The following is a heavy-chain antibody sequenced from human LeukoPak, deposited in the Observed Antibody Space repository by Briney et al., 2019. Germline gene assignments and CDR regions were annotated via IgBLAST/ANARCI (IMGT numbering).Heavy chain of an antibody. CDR1: GGSISNYY. CDR3: ARESMGYYFDY. Sequence: KSSETLSLTCTVSGGSISNYYWSWIRQPPGKGLEWIGYIYYSGSTNYNPSLKSRVTISVDTSKNQFSLQLSSVTAADTAMYYCARESMGYYFDYWGQGTLVTVSS. J-gene: IGHJ4*02. V-gene: IGHV4-59*12. D-gene: IGHD6-6*01. CDR2: IYYSGST.